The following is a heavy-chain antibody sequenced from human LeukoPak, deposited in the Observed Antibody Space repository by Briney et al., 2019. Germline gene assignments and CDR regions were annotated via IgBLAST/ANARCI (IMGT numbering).Heavy chain of an antibody. J-gene: IGHJ4*02. CDR2: IYYSGST. D-gene: IGHD1-26*01. CDR3: ARYSGSYFLFDY. Sequence: PSETLSLTCTVSGGSISSSSYYWGWIRQPPGKGLEWIGSIYYSGSTHYNPSLKSRVTISVDTSKNQFSLKLSSVTAADTAVYYCARYSGSYFLFDYWGQGTLVTVSS. CDR1: GGSISSSSYY. V-gene: IGHV4-39*01.